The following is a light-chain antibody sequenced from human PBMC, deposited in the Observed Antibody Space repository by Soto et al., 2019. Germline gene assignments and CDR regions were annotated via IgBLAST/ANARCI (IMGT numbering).Light chain of an antibody. Sequence: QSVLTQPASVSGSPGQSITISCTGTSSDVGGYNYVSWYQQRPGKAPKLMIYEVTNRPSGLSNRFSGSKSGNTASLTIFGLQAEDEADYYCSSYTTSSTHWVFGGGTKLTVL. J-gene: IGLJ3*02. V-gene: IGLV2-14*01. CDR2: EVT. CDR3: SSYTTSSTHWV. CDR1: SSDVGGYNY.